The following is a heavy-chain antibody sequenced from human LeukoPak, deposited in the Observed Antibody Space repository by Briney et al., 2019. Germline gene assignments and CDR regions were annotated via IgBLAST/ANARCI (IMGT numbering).Heavy chain of an antibody. CDR2: IYYSGST. CDR1: GGSISSYY. Sequence: TSETLSLTCTVSGGSISSYYWSWIRQPPGKGLEWIGYIYYSGSTNYNPSLKSRVTISVDTSKNHFSLKLTSVTAADSAVYYCARRSPYSTGWSSYFDYWGQGALVTVSS. CDR3: ARRSPYSTGWSSYFDY. J-gene: IGHJ4*02. D-gene: IGHD6-19*01. V-gene: IGHV4-59*12.